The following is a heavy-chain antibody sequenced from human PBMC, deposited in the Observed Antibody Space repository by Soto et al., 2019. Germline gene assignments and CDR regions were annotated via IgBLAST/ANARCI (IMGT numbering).Heavy chain of an antibody. CDR2: IIPIFGTA. CDR1: GGTFSSYA. V-gene: IGHV1-69*13. CDR3: ARDYYDSSGYPPNHYDAFDI. D-gene: IGHD3-22*01. Sequence: SVKVSCKASGGTFSSYAISWVRQAPGQGLEWMGGIIPIFGTANYAQKFQGRVTITADESTSTAYMELSSLRSEDTAVYYCARDYYDSSGYPPNHYDAFDIWGQGTMVTVSS. J-gene: IGHJ3*02.